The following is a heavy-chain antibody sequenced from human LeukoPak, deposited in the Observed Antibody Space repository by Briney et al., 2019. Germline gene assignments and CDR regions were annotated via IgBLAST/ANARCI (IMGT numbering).Heavy chain of an antibody. Sequence: SVKVSCKASGGTFSSYAISWVRQAPGQGLEWMGGIIPIFGTANYAQKFQGRVTITADESTSTAYMELSSLRSEDTAVYYCARESLLRDYYGSSGYYYFDYWGQGTLVTVSS. V-gene: IGHV1-69*13. J-gene: IGHJ4*02. D-gene: IGHD3-22*01. CDR2: IIPIFGTA. CDR1: GGTFSSYA. CDR3: ARESLLRDYYGSSGYYYFDY.